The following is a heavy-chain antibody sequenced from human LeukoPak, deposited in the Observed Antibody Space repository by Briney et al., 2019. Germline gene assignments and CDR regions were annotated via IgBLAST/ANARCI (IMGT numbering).Heavy chain of an antibody. Sequence: SVKVSCKASGGTFSSYAISWVRQAPGQGLEWMGGIIPTFGTANYAQKFQGRVTITADESTSTAYMELSSLRSGDTAVYYCAREVVVVAATWANYYYYYMDVWGKGTTVTVSS. V-gene: IGHV1-69*01. CDR2: IIPTFGTA. CDR1: GGTFSSYA. CDR3: AREVVVVAATWANYYYYYMDV. D-gene: IGHD2-15*01. J-gene: IGHJ6*03.